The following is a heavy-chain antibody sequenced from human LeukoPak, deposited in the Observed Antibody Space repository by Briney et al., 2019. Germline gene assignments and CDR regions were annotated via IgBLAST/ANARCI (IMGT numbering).Heavy chain of an antibody. CDR2: IYYSGNT. CDR3: ARDWGKAARGSGFDY. J-gene: IGHJ4*02. V-gene: IGHV4-39*02. Sequence: PSETPSLTCTVSGDSISTSNSYWGWIRQPPGKGLEWIGSIYYSGNTYYNASLKSRVTISVDTSKNQFSLKLSSVTAADTAVHYCARDWGKAARGSGFDYWGQGTLVTVSS. CDR1: GDSISTSNSY. D-gene: IGHD6-6*01.